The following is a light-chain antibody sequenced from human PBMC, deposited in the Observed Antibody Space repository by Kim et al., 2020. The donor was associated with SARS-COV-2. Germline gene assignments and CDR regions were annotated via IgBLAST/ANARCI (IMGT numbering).Light chain of an antibody. CDR2: RNN. CDR1: GSNIGSNY. J-gene: IGLJ2*01. V-gene: IGLV1-47*01. CDR3: AAWDDSLHVV. Sequence: PGQRVTISCSGSGSNIGSNYVYWYQQLPGTAPKLLIYRNNQRPSGVPDRFSGSKSGTSASLAISGLRSEDEADYYCAAWDDSLHVVFGGGTQLTVL.